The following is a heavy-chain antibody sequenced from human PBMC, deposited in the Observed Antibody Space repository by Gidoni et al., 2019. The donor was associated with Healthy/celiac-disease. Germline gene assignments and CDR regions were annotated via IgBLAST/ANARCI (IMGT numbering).Heavy chain of an antibody. CDR1: GFAFTSYA. CDR3: AKDPGVIGSSGWFDP. D-gene: IGHD3-10*01. CDR2: ISGSGGST. Sequence: EVQLLESGGGLVQPGGSLRLSCAASGFAFTSYAMSWVRPAPGKGLEWVSAISGSGGSTYYADSGKGRFTISRNNAKNTLYRQMNSLRAEDTAVYYCAKDPGVIGSSGWFDPWGQGTLVTVSS. J-gene: IGHJ5*02. V-gene: IGHV3-23*01.